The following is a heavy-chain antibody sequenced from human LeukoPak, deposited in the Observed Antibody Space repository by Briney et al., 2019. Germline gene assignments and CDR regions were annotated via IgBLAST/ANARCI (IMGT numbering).Heavy chain of an antibody. CDR2: ISSSSSTI. V-gene: IGHV3-48*01. CDR3: ARAKRNGFDI. CDR1: GFTFSSYS. J-gene: IGHJ3*02. Sequence: PGGSLRLSCAASGFTFSSYSMNWVRQAPGKGPEWVSYISSSSSTIYYADSVKGRFTISRDNAKNSLYLQMNSLRAEDTAVYYCARAKRNGFDIWGQGTMVTVSS.